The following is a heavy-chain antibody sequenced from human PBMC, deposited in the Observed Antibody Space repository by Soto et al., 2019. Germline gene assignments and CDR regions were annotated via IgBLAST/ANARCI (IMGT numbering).Heavy chain of an antibody. V-gene: IGHV3-74*02. Sequence: EVQLVESGGGLVKPGGSLRLSCAASGFTFSNAWMSWVRQAPGKGLVWVSRINSDGSSTSYADSVKGRFTISRDNAKNTLYLQMNSLRAEDTAVYYCATPASSSWSSRDYYYYGMDVWGQGTTVTVSS. J-gene: IGHJ6*02. CDR2: INSDGSST. CDR3: ATPASSSWSSRDYYYYGMDV. D-gene: IGHD6-13*01. CDR1: GFTFSNAW.